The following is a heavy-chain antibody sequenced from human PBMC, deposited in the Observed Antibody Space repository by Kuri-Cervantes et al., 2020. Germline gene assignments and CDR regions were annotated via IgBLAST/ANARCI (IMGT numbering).Heavy chain of an antibody. Sequence: ASVKVSCKASGYTFTYRYLHWVRQAPGQRLEWMGWINGGIHNTKYSQKFQGRVTITRDTSASTAYMELSSLRSEDTAVYYCAKEDYAMNYWGQGTLVTVSS. CDR3: AKEDYAMNY. CDR1: GYTFTYRY. CDR2: INGGIHNT. J-gene: IGHJ4*02. V-gene: IGHV1-3*01. D-gene: IGHD3-16*01.